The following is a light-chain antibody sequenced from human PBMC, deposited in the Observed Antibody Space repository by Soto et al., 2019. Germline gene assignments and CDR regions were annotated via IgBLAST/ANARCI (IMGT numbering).Light chain of an antibody. Sequence: EIVLTQSPGILSLSPGERATLACRASQSVDSRYVAWYQQKPGQAPRLLIYGASNRASGFADRLSGSGSGTDLTLTISRLEPEDFAVYYCQQYATSPYTFREGTKLDI. J-gene: IGKJ2*01. CDR2: GAS. CDR3: QQYATSPYT. V-gene: IGKV3-20*01. CDR1: QSVDSRY.